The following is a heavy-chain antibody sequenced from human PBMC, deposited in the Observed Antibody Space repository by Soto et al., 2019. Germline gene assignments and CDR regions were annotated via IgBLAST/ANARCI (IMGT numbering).Heavy chain of an antibody. CDR2: ISGSGGST. Sequence: GGSLRLSCAASGFTFSSYAMSWVRQAPGKGLEWVSAISGSGGSTYYADSVKGRFTISRDNSKNTLYLQMNSLRAEDTAVYYCAKMWGSSSWSNYYYGMEVWGQGTTVTVAS. CDR1: GFTFSSYA. D-gene: IGHD6-13*01. J-gene: IGHJ6*02. CDR3: AKMWGSSSWSNYYYGMEV. V-gene: IGHV3-23*01.